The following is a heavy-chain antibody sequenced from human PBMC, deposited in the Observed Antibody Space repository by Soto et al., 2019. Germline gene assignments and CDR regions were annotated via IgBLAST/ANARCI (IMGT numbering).Heavy chain of an antibody. Sequence: ASVKVSCKASGYTFTSYGISWVRQAPGQGLEWMGWISAYNGNTNYAQKLQGRVTMTTDTSTSTAYMELRSLRSDDTAVYYCARSPPSFLEWLLYSDYWGQGTLVTVSS. J-gene: IGHJ4*02. CDR2: ISAYNGNT. V-gene: IGHV1-18*01. CDR3: ARSPPSFLEWLLYSDY. CDR1: GYTFTSYG. D-gene: IGHD3-3*02.